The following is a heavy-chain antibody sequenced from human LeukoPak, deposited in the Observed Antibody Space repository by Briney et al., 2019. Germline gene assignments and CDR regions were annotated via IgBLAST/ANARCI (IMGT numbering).Heavy chain of an antibody. V-gene: IGHV3-74*01. CDR2: INTDGSST. J-gene: IGHJ4*02. CDR1: GFTFSGYW. CDR3: ARHDYGSGSHGD. Sequence: GGALRLSCAASGFTFSGYWMHWGREVPGKGVGWVSRINTDGSSTNYADSVRGRFTISRDNAKNSLYLQMNSLRAEDTAVYYCARHDYGSGSHGDWGQGTLVTVSS. D-gene: IGHD3-10*01.